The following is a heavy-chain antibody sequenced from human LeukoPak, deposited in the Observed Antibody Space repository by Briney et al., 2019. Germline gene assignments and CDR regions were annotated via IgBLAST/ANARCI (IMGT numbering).Heavy chain of an antibody. J-gene: IGHJ4*02. CDR3: TRVGYIDEGIDY. CDR2: IKQDGSKK. D-gene: IGHD5-24*01. V-gene: IGHV3-7*04. Sequence: PGGSLRLSCVASGFPFSSYWMTWVRQAPGKGLEWVANIKQDGSKKSYVDSVKGRFTTSRGNAKNSLYLQMNSLRAEDTAIYYCTRVGYIDEGIDYWGQGTLVTVSS. CDR1: GFPFSSYW.